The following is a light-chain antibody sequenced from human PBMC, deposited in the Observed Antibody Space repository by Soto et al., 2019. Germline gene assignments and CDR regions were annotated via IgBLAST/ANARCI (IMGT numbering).Light chain of an antibody. J-gene: IGKJ2*01. CDR3: QQRSNWPPRMYT. Sequence: EIVLTQSPATLSLSPGERATLSCRASQSIYTYLAWYQQKPGLAPRLLIYDASSRATGIPPRFSGSGSGTDFTLTISSLQPEDFAVYYCQQRSNWPPRMYTFGQGTKLEIK. CDR2: DAS. V-gene: IGKV3-11*01. CDR1: QSIYTY.